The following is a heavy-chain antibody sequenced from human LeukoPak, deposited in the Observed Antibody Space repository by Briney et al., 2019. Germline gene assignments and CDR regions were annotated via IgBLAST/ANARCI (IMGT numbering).Heavy chain of an antibody. CDR2: ISSSSTTI. CDR3: GRERRPHAFDI. V-gene: IGHV3-48*03. J-gene: IGHJ3*02. Sequence: GGSLRLSCAASGFTFSSYEMNWVRQAPGKGLEWVSYISSSSTTIYYADSVKGRFTVSRDNAKNSVYLQMSSLSAEDTAVYYCGRERRPHAFDIWGQGTMVTVSS. CDR1: GFTFSSYE.